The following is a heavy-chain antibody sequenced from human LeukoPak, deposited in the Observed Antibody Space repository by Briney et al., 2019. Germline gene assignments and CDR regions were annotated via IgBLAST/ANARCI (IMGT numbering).Heavy chain of an antibody. CDR1: GGSISSSSYY. V-gene: IGHV4-39*01. Sequence: PSETLSLTCTVSGGSISSSSYYWGWIRQPPGKGLEWIGSIYYSGSTYYNPSLKSRVTISVDTSKNQFSLKLSSVTAADTAVYYCAGKYYDILTGYSGRAFDIWGQGTMVTVSS. D-gene: IGHD3-9*01. CDR3: AGKYYDILTGYSGRAFDI. CDR2: IYYSGST. J-gene: IGHJ3*02.